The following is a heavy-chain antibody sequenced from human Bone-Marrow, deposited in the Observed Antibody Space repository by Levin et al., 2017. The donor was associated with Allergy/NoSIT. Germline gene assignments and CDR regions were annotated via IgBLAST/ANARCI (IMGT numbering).Heavy chain of an antibody. CDR3: ARNGAWSFEF. CDR2: INRDGGDG. J-gene: IGHJ4*02. CDR1: GFTFSGYW. Sequence: PGGSLRLSCASSGFTFSGYWMAWVRQAPGKGLEWVANINRDGGDGYYVDSVKGRFTISRDNARNSLDLQMNNLRVEDTAVYYCARNGAWSFEFWGQGTLVTVSS. V-gene: IGHV3-7*02. D-gene: IGHD2-8*01.